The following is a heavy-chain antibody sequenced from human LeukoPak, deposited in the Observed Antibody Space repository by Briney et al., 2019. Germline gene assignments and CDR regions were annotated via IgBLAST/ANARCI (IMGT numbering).Heavy chain of an antibody. J-gene: IGHJ4*02. CDR3: ARTSAAFFFDF. CDR1: GYSFTSYY. V-gene: IGHV1-3*01. D-gene: IGHD3-3*01. CDR2: LNAGNGNT. Sequence: ASVKVSCKASGYSFTSYYMHWVRQAPGQGLEWMGWLNAGNGNTKYSQNFQGRVTITRDTSANTAYMELSSLRSEDTAVYYCARTSAAFFFDFWGQGTLVTVSS.